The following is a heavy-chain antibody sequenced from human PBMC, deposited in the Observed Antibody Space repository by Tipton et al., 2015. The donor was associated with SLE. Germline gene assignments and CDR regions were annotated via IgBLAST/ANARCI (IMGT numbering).Heavy chain of an antibody. CDR3: VRHPWGLYHFDC. J-gene: IGHJ4*02. D-gene: IGHD3-16*01. CDR2: INHSGST. CDR1: GGSFSGYY. Sequence: TLSLTCAVYGGSFSGYYWSWIRQPPGKGLEWIGEINHSGSTSYKPSLKTRVTISVDTSTNQFSLKLSSVTAADTAVYYCVRHPWGLYHFDCWGQGTLVAVSP. V-gene: IGHV4-34*01.